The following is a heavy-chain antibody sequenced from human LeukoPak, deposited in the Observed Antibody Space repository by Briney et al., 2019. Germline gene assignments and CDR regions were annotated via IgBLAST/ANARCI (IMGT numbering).Heavy chain of an antibody. V-gene: IGHV5-51*01. J-gene: IGHJ4*02. D-gene: IGHD2-2*02. CDR3: ARGGDCSTSCYRCFGY. Sequence: GEPLNISCQGSEYRFTSYWISWGRMMPGKGLEWMGLNYHGDSDTRSSLSLKGQVTLPAEKSISTAYLQWSRLKASDSALYYCARGGDCSTSCYRCFGYWGQGTLVTVSS. CDR2: NYHGDSDT. CDR1: EYRFTSYW.